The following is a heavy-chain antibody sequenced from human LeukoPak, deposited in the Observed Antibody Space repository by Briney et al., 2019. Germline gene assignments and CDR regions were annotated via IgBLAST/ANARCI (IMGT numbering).Heavy chain of an antibody. CDR1: GGTFSSYA. CDR3: ARAQVRGYSYGPPTYYFDY. V-gene: IGHV1-69*04. Sequence: ASVRVSCKASGGTFSSYAISWVRQAPGQGLEWMGRIIPILGIANYAQKFQGRVTITADKSTSTAYMELSSLRSEDTAVYYCARAQVRGYSYGPPTYYFDYWGQGTLVTVSP. D-gene: IGHD5-18*01. CDR2: IIPILGIA. J-gene: IGHJ4*02.